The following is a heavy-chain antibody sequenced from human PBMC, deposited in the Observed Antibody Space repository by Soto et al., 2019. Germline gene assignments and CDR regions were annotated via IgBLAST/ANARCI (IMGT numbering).Heavy chain of an antibody. CDR1: GFTFSSYV. CDR2: ISGTGGDT. Sequence: EMQLLESGGGLAQPGGSLRLSCAASGFTFSSYVMNWLRQAPGKGLEWVSTISGTGGDTYYADSVKGRFTVSRDNSMHTVSLQMNSLRAEDTAVYYCAKGNNGYALFFDCWGQGALVTVSS. J-gene: IGHJ4*02. D-gene: IGHD5-12*01. CDR3: AKGNNGYALFFDC. V-gene: IGHV3-23*01.